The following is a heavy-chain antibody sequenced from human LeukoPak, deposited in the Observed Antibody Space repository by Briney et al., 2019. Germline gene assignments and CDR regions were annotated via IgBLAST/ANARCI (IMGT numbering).Heavy chain of an antibody. CDR3: VPRSARCLQLHSN. D-gene: IGHD5-24*01. V-gene: IGHV4-39*01. Sequence: SETLSLTCTVSGGSISSSSYFWGWIRQPPGKGLEWIGSIYYSGSTYYNPSLKSRVTISVDTSKNQFFLKLSSVTAADTAVYYCVPRSARCLQLHSNWGQGTLVTVSS. CDR2: IYYSGST. CDR1: GGSISSSSYF. J-gene: IGHJ4*02.